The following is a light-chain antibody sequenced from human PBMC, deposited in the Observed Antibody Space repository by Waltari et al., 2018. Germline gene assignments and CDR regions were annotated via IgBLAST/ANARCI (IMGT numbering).Light chain of an antibody. Sequence: DIQKTQSPSSLSASVGDRVTIPCQASQDIYNNLNWCRHKPGKAPELLSYDPSNLESGVPSGFSGSGCGADWTFTINSLQPGDFATYYCQQDGGLLAGFTFGPGTTVDLK. V-gene: IGKV1-33*01. J-gene: IGKJ3*01. CDR1: QDIYNN. CDR2: DPS. CDR3: QQDGGLLAGFT.